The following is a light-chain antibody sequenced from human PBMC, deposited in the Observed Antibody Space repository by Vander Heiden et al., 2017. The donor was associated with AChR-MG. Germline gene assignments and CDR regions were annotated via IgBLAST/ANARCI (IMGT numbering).Light chain of an antibody. V-gene: IGLV2-11*01. CDR2: DVI. CDR1: SSHIGVDNF. CDR3: SSYTGTYTTWV. Sequence: QSALTEPRSVSRSPGQSVTISCTGTSSHIGVDNFVSWFQQHPGKAPNHIIYDVIRRPSGVPDRFSGSKSGNTASLTSSGLRPEDEADYYCSSYTGTYTTWVFGGGTRLTVL. J-gene: IGLJ3*02.